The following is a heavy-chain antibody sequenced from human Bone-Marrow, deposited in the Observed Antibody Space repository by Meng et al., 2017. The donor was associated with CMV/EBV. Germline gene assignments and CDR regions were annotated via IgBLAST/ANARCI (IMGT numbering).Heavy chain of an antibody. Sequence: ASVKVSCKASGYTFTGYYMHWVRQAPGQGLEWVGWINPNSGGTNSAQEFQGRVTVTRDTSISTVYMELSWLRSGDTAVYYCAREYQLLYNWFDPWGQGTLVTVPS. CDR1: GYTFTGYY. CDR2: INPNSGGT. J-gene: IGHJ5*02. CDR3: AREYQLLYNWFDP. V-gene: IGHV1-2*02. D-gene: IGHD2-2*01.